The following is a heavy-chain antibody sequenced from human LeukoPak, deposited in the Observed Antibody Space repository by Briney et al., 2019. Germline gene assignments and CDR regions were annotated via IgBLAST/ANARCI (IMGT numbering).Heavy chain of an antibody. CDR3: ARGDPEVSMDRLAFDI. CDR1: GGTFSSYA. V-gene: IGHV1-69*05. J-gene: IGHJ3*02. Sequence: AASVRVSCKASGGTFSSYAISWVRQARGQGLEWMGGIIPIFGTANYAQKFQGRVTITTDESTSTAYMELSSLRSEDTAVYYCARGDPEVSMDRLAFDIWGQGTMVTVSS. D-gene: IGHD2-2*03. CDR2: IIPIFGTA.